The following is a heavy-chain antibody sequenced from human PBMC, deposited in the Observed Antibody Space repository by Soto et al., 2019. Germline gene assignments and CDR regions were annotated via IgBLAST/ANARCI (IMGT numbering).Heavy chain of an antibody. D-gene: IGHD6-19*01. CDR2: IAYDKSNK. J-gene: IGHJ4*02. Sequence: GGFLRLSCAACGFTFNNYAIHWVRQAPGKGLEWVAVIAYDKSNKYYADSVKGRFTISRDNSKNTLYLQMSSLRSDDTAVYYCARDQKGSGLMNFDYWGQGTLVTVSS. CDR3: ARDQKGSGLMNFDY. V-gene: IGHV3-30-3*01. CDR1: GFTFNNYA.